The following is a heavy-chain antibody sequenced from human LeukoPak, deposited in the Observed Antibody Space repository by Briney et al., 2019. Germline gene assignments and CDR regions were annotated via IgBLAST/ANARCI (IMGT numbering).Heavy chain of an antibody. CDR1: GGSISLSYYY. J-gene: IGHJ5*02. V-gene: IGHV4-39*07. D-gene: IGHD3-22*01. CDR3: AREKIAYYDSSGRGWFDP. CDR2: VYYSGTT. Sequence: PSETLSLTCSVSGGSISLSYYYWGWIRQPPGKALEWIGSVYYSGTTSYNPSLKSRVTISVDMSKNHFSLRLSSVTATDTAMYYCAREKIAYYDSSGRGWFDPWGQGTLVTVSS.